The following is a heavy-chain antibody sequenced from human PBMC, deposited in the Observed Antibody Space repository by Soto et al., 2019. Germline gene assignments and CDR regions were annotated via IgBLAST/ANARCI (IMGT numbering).Heavy chain of an antibody. CDR3: ARVLQVYGDFKNWFDP. CDR2: IIPIFGTA. J-gene: IGHJ5*02. D-gene: IGHD4-17*01. V-gene: IGHV1-69*13. Sequence: SVKVSCKASGGTFSSYAISWVRQAPGQGLEWMGGIIPIFGTANYAQKFQGRVTITADESTSTAYMELSSLRSEDTAVYYCARVLQVYGDFKNWFDPWGQGTLVTVSS. CDR1: GGTFSSYA.